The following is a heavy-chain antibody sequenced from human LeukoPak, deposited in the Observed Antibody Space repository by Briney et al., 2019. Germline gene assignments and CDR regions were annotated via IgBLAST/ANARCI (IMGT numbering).Heavy chain of an antibody. D-gene: IGHD5-18*01. Sequence: PGGSLRLSCAASGFTFSSYWMHWVRQAPGKGLVWFSRINSDGSSTSYADSVKGRFTISRDNSKNTLYLQMNSLRAEDTAVYYCATLDTAMADAFDIWGQGTMVTVSS. CDR1: GFTFSSYW. V-gene: IGHV3-74*01. J-gene: IGHJ3*02. CDR2: INSDGSST. CDR3: ATLDTAMADAFDI.